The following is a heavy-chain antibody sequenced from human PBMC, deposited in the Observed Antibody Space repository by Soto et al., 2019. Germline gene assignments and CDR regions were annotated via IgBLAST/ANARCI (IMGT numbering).Heavy chain of an antibody. V-gene: IGHV2-5*01. CDR3: AHRQSPPHFWSGYSLNWFDP. D-gene: IGHD3-3*02. Sequence: VSGPTLVNPTQTLTLTCTFSGFSLSISGVGVGWIRQPPGKALEWLALIYWNDDKRYSPSLKSRLTITKDTSKNQVVPTMTNMDPVDTATYYCAHRQSPPHFWSGYSLNWFDPWGQGTLVTVSS. J-gene: IGHJ5*02. CDR1: GFSLSISGVG. CDR2: IYWNDDK.